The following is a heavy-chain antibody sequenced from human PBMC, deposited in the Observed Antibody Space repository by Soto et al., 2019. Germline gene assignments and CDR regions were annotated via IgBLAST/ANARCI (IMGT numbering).Heavy chain of an antibody. V-gene: IGHV4-31*03. CDR1: GGSISSGGYY. J-gene: IGHJ4*02. CDR2: IYYSGST. Sequence: QVQLQESGPGLVKPSQTLSLTCTVSGGSISSGGYYWSWIRQHPGKGLEWIGYIYYSGSTYYNPSXKXRXTXXVDTSKNQCSLTLSSVTAADTAVYYCASTGERWILGYYFDYWGQGTLVTVSS. D-gene: IGHD2-2*03. CDR3: ASTGERWILGYYFDY.